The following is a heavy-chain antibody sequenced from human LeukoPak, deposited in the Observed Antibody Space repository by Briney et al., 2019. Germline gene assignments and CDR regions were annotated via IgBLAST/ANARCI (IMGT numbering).Heavy chain of an antibody. J-gene: IGHJ4*02. Sequence: PGGSLRLSCAASGITFTNYGMHWVRQTPGKGLEWVAVIWSDGSSHPYADSVKGRFTISRDNSTNTLYLQMDSLSAEDTAVYYCAALQYSGSGYDSWGQGTLVTVSS. D-gene: IGHD5-12*01. V-gene: IGHV3-33*01. CDR3: AALQYSGSGYDS. CDR1: GITFTNYG. CDR2: IWSDGSSH.